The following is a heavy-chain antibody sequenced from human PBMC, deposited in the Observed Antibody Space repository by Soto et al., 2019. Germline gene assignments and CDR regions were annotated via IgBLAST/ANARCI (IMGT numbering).Heavy chain of an antibody. V-gene: IGHV3-30*18. CDR2: ISYDGSNK. CDR3: AKDLYSGSSHPDY. CDR1: GFTFSSHG. Sequence: GGSLRLSCGASGFTFSSHGMHWVRQAPGKGLEWVAVISYDGSNKYYADSVKGRFTISRDNSKNTLYLQMNSLRAEDTAVYCCAKDLYSGSSHPDYWGQGTLVTVSS. J-gene: IGHJ4*02. D-gene: IGHD1-26*01.